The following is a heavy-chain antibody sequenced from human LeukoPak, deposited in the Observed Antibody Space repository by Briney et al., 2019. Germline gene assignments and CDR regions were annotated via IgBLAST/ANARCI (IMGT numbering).Heavy chain of an antibody. V-gene: IGHV4-59*08. J-gene: IGHJ4*01. CDR1: GGSISSYY. Sequence: PSETLSLTCTVSGGSISSYYWSWIRQPPGKGREWIGYIFYSGSTNYNPSLKSRVTMSVDTSRNQFSLKLSSVTAADTAVYYCARHAGVCSGGYLDYWGHGTQVTVSS. CDR2: IFYSGST. CDR3: ARHAGVCSGGYLDY. D-gene: IGHD2-15*01.